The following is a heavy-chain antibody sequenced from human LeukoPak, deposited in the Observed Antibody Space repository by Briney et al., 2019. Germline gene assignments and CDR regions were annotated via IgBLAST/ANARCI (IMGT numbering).Heavy chain of an antibody. CDR2: ISGSGGST. D-gene: IGHD7-27*01. CDR3: AKGSNWDHYFDY. CDR1: GFTFSSYA. V-gene: IGHV3-23*01. J-gene: IGHJ4*02. Sequence: GGSLRLSCAASGFTFSSYAMSWVRQAPGKELEWVSAISGSGGSTYYADSVKGRFTISRDNSKNTLYLQMNSLRAEDTAVYYCAKGSNWDHYFDYWGQGTLVTVSS.